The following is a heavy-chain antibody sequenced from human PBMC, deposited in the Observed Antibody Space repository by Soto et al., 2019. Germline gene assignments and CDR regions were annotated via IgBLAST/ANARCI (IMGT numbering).Heavy chain of an antibody. Sequence: QVQLVQSGAEVKKPGASVKVSCKASGYTFTSYAMHWVRQAPGQRLEWMGWINAGNGNTKYSQKFQGRVTITRDTSSSTAYMEQSSLRSEDTAVYYCARDGRRRYCSGGSCYGDYYYYYMDVWGKGTTVTVSS. V-gene: IGHV1-3*01. CDR2: INAGNGNT. CDR3: ARDGRRRYCSGGSCYGDYYYYYMDV. J-gene: IGHJ6*03. D-gene: IGHD2-15*01. CDR1: GYTFTSYA.